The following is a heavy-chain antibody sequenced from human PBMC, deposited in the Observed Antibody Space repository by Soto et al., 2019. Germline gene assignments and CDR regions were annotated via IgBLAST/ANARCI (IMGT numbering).Heavy chain of an antibody. V-gene: IGHV3-30*18. CDR1: GFTFSSYG. CDR3: AKDFSILTGYYTTYFYYYYYYGTDV. J-gene: IGHJ6*02. CDR2: ISYDGSNK. D-gene: IGHD3-9*01. Sequence: PGGSLRLSCAASGFTFSSYGMHWVRQAPGKGLEWVAVISYDGSNKYYADSVKGRFTISRDNSKNTLYLQMNSLRAEDTAVYYCAKDFSILTGYYTTYFYYYYYYGTDVWGQGTTVTVSS.